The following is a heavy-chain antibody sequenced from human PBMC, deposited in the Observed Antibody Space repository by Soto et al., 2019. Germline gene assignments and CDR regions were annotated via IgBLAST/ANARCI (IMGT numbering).Heavy chain of an antibody. V-gene: IGHV3-48*01. Sequence: PGGSLRLSCAASGFPFSDYWMHWVRQAPGKGLEWVSYISSSSSTIYYADSVKGRFTISRDNAKNSLYLQMNSLRAEDTAVYYCAREDIVVVPAAPYNWFDPWGQGTLVTVSS. J-gene: IGHJ5*02. CDR2: ISSSSSTI. D-gene: IGHD2-2*01. CDR3: AREDIVVVPAAPYNWFDP. CDR1: GFPFSDYW.